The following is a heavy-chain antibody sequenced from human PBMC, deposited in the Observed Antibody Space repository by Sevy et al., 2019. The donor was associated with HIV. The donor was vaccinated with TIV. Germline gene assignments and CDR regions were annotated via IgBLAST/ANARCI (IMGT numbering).Heavy chain of an antibody. CDR3: ARAYSSGWYDY. D-gene: IGHD6-19*01. CDR2: IGTAGDT. CDR1: GFTFSSYD. Sequence: AGGSLRLSCAASGFTFSSYDMHWVRQATGKGLEWVSAIGTAGDTYYPGSVKGRFTISRENAKNSLYLQMNSLRVGDTAVYYCARAYSSGWYDYWGQGTLVTVSS. J-gene: IGHJ4*02. V-gene: IGHV3-13*01.